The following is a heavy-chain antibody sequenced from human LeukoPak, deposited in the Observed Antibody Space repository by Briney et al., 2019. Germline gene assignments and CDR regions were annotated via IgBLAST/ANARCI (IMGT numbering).Heavy chain of an antibody. J-gene: IGHJ5*02. CDR2: INPSGGST. D-gene: IGHD3-3*01. Sequence: VASVKVSCKASGYTFTSYYMHWVRQAPGQGLEWMGIINPSGGSTSYAQKFQGRVTMTRNTSISTAYMELSSLRSEDTAVYYCARVEIDYDFWSGYYNLNWFDPWGQGTLVTVSS. V-gene: IGHV1-46*01. CDR3: ARVEIDYDFWSGYYNLNWFDP. CDR1: GYTFTSYY.